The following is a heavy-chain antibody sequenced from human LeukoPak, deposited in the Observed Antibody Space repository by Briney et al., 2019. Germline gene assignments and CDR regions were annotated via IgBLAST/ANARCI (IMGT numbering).Heavy chain of an antibody. CDR2: IYDSGST. CDR3: ARRIDYGGPYFDY. J-gene: IGHJ4*02. CDR1: GGSVRSSYYY. V-gene: IGHV4-39*07. D-gene: IGHD4-23*01. Sequence: SETLSLTCTVSGGSVRSSYYYWGWIRQPPGKGLEWIGSIYDSGSTYYNPSLKSRVTISVDTSKNQFSLKLSSVTAADTAVYYCARRIDYGGPYFDYWGQGTLVTVSS.